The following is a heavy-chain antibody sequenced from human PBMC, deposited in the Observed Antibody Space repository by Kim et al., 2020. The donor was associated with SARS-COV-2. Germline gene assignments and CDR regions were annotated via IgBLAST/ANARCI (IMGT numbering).Heavy chain of an antibody. D-gene: IGHD6-13*01. Sequence: GGSLRLSCAASGFTFSSYSMNWVRQAPGKGLEWVSYISSSSSTIYYADSVKGRFTISRDNAKNSLYLQMNSLRDEDTAVYYCARALPGIATYYFDYWGQGPLVTFS. CDR2: ISSSSSTI. J-gene: IGHJ4*02. CDR1: GFTFSSYS. V-gene: IGHV3-48*02. CDR3: ARALPGIATYYFDY.